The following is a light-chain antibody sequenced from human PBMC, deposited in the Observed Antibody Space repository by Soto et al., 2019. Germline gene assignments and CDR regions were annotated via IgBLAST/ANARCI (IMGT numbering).Light chain of an antibody. Sequence: QSALTQPRSVSGSPGQSVTISCTGTSSDVVGYNYVSWYQQHPGKAPNLMIYDVAKRPSGVPDRFSGSKSGNTASLTISGLQAEDEADYYCCSYAGSYTPRVFGTGTKLTVL. CDR1: SSDVVGYNY. CDR3: CSYAGSYTPRV. CDR2: DVA. V-gene: IGLV2-11*01. J-gene: IGLJ1*01.